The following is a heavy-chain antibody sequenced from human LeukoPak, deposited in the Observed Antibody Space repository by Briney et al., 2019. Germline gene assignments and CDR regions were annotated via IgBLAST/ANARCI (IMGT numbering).Heavy chain of an antibody. CDR1: RFTFSIFG. J-gene: IGHJ4*02. CDR2: ISSDGTNK. Sequence: GGSLRLSCAASRFTFSIFGMHWVRQAPGKGLEWIAVISSDGTNKYYADSVRGRFTISRDSSKDTLYLQMSSLRIEDTAIYDCRAATRYLDYYYDYWGQGTLVTVSS. V-gene: IGHV3-30*03. CDR3: RAATRYLDYYYDY. D-gene: IGHD3-22*01.